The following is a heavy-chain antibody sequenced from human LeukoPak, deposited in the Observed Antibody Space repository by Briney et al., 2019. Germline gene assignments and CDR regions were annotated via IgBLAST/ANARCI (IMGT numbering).Heavy chain of an antibody. CDR1: GFTFSSYA. J-gene: IGHJ4*02. CDR3: AKVMYNWNDGADY. CDR2: ISGSGGST. D-gene: IGHD1-20*01. V-gene: IGHV3-23*01. Sequence: PAGGSLRLSCAASGFTFSSYAMSWVRQAPGKGLEWVSAISGSGGSTYYADSVKGRFTISRDNSKNTLYLQMNSLRAEDTAVYYCAKVMYNWNDGADYWGQGTLVTVSS.